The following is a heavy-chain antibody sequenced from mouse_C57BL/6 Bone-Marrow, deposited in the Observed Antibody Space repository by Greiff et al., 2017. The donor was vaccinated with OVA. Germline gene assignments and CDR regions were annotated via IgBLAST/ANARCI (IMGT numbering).Heavy chain of an antibody. CDR1: GYTFTSYG. J-gene: IGHJ4*01. Sequence: EVHLVESGAELVRPGSSVKMSCKTSGYTFTSYGINWVKQRPGQGLEWIGYIYIGNGYTEYNEKFKGKATLTSDTSSSTAYMQLSSLTSEDSAIYFCARSEYYGSRRAMDYWGQGTSVTVSS. D-gene: IGHD1-1*01. V-gene: IGHV1-58*01. CDR2: IYIGNGYT. CDR3: ARSEYYGSRRAMDY.